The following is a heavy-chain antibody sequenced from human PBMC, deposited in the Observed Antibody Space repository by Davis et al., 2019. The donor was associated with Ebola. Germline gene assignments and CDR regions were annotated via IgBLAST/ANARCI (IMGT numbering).Heavy chain of an antibody. J-gene: IGHJ3*02. CDR3: TRHPDVRFLEWLHNDAFDI. Sequence: PGGSLRLSCAASGFTFSGSAMHWVRQASGKGLEWVGRIRSKANSYATAYAASVKGRFTISRDDSKNTAYLQMNSLKTEDTAVYYCTRHPDVRFLEWLHNDAFDIWGQGTMVTVSS. V-gene: IGHV3-73*01. D-gene: IGHD3-3*01. CDR1: GFTFSGSA. CDR2: IRSKANSYAT.